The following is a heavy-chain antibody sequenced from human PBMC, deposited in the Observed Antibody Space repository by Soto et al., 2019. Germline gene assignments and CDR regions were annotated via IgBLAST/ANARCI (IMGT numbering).Heavy chain of an antibody. D-gene: IGHD3-3*01. J-gene: IGHJ6*03. Sequence: EVQLVESGGGLVQPGGSLRLSCAASGFTFSSDWMSWVRQAPEKGLEWVANIKQDGNDLYHVVSGKGRFTIARDTAKTSLYPHLSSLTTEDTGVYYSARTIFGVVTPSYYRDVWGNGTTVTVSS. CDR1: GFTFSSDW. CDR3: ARTIFGVVTPSYYRDV. V-gene: IGHV3-7*01. CDR2: IKQDGNDL.